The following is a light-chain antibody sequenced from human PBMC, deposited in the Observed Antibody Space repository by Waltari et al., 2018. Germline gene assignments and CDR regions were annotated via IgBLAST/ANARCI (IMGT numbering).Light chain of an antibody. CDR1: SSDVGGYNY. CDR2: EVN. CDR3: SSYAGSNNYVL. Sequence: QSALTQPPSASGSPGQSVTISCTGTSSDVGGYNYVSWYQQHPGKAPKHMIYEVNNRPSGAPVRFSGSTSGNTASLTVSGLQAEDEADYYCSSYAGSNNYVLFGGGTKLTVL. J-gene: IGLJ2*01. V-gene: IGLV2-8*01.